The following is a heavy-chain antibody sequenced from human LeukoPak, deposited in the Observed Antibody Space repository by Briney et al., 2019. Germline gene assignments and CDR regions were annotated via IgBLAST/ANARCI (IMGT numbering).Heavy chain of an antibody. CDR1: GYTFTNYD. V-gene: IGHV1-8*01. D-gene: IGHD1-1*01. CDR3: AGGGIDSYYYYYYYMDV. Sequence: ASVKVSCKASGYTFTNYDINWVRQATGQGLEWMGWMNPNTGNRDYAQKFQGRVTITTDESTSTAYMELSSLRSEDTAVYYCAGGGIDSYYYYYYYMDVWGKGTTVTVSS. CDR2: MNPNTGNR. J-gene: IGHJ6*03.